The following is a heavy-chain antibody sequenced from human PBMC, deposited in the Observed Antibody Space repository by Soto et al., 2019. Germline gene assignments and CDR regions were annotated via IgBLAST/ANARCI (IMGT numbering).Heavy chain of an antibody. V-gene: IGHV3-7*01. CDR2: IKQDGSEK. D-gene: IGHD5-18*01. Sequence: PGGSLRLSCAASGFTFSSYWMSWVRQAPGKGLEWVANIKQDGSEKYYVDSVKGRFTISRDNAKNSLYLQMNSLRAEDTAVYYCARWRIQLWLTGTTDHYYYYGMDVWGQGTTVTVSS. J-gene: IGHJ6*02. CDR1: GFTFSSYW. CDR3: ARWRIQLWLTGTTDHYYYYGMDV.